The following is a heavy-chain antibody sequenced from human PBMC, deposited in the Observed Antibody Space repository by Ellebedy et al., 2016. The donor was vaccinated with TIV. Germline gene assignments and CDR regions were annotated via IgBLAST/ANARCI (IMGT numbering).Heavy chain of an antibody. CDR1: GFTFSSYW. Sequence: GESLKISCAASGFTFSSYWMSWVRQAPGKGLEWVANIKQDGSEKYYVDSVKGRFTISRDNAKNSLYLQINSLRAEDTAVYYCANSYSGRYIDYWGQGTLVTVSS. CDR3: ANSYSGRYIDY. V-gene: IGHV3-7*03. D-gene: IGHD1-26*01. J-gene: IGHJ4*02. CDR2: IKQDGSEK.